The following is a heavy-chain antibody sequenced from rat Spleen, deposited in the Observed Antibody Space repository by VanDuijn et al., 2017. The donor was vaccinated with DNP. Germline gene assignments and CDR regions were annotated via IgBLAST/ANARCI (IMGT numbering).Heavy chain of an antibody. CDR2: ISYSGST. CDR3: ARSGYNTDYYHLGAY. Sequence: DVQLQESGPGLVKPSQSLSLTCSVTGYFITNNYWAWIRKFPGNKMEYIGHISYSGSTNYNPSLKSRFSITRDTSKNQFFLQLNSVTTEDSATYYCARSGYNTDYYHLGAYWGQGTLVTVSS. D-gene: IGHD1-6*01. J-gene: IGHJ3*01. V-gene: IGHV3-1*01. CDR1: GYFITNNY.